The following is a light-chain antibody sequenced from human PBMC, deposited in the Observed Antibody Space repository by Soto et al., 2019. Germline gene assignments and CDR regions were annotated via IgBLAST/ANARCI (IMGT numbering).Light chain of an antibody. CDR1: QGISSY. V-gene: IGKV1-27*01. Sequence: DIQMTQSPSSLSSSVGDRVTITCRASQGISSYLAWYQQKPGQVPKLLIYAASTLQSGVPSRFGGSGSATDFTLTISSLQPEDVATYYCQKYNSAPQTFGQGTKVEIK. CDR2: AAS. J-gene: IGKJ1*01. CDR3: QKYNSAPQT.